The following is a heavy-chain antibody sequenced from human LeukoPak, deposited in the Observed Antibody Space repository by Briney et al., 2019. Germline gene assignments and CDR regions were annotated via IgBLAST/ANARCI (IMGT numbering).Heavy chain of an antibody. CDR2: ITHSGST. CDR1: GGPLSGYY. V-gene: IGHV4-34*01. CDR3: ARSQTRWLQLDHDAFDI. D-gene: IGHD5-24*01. J-gene: IGHJ3*02. Sequence: PAVPLSLICAVYGGPLSGYYWSWIRQPPGKGLEWGGDITHSGSTNYNPSVKSRVTISVDTSKNQFSLKLSSVTAADTAVYYCARSQTRWLQLDHDAFDIWGQVTMVSVSS.